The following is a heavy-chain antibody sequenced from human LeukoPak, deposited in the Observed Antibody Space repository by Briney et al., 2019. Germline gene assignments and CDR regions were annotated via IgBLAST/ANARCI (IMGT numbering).Heavy chain of an antibody. Sequence: SETLSLTCAVYGGSFSGYYWSWIRQPPGKGLEWIGEINHSGSTNYNPSLKSRVTISVDTSKNQFSLKLSSVTAADTAVYYCARAGGHYDSSGYYYFDYWGQGTLVTVFS. V-gene: IGHV4-34*01. CDR3: ARAGGHYDSSGYYYFDY. J-gene: IGHJ4*02. CDR2: INHSGST. D-gene: IGHD3-22*01. CDR1: GGSFSGYY.